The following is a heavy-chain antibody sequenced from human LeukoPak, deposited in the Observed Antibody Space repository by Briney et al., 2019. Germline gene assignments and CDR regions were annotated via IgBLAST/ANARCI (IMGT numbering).Heavy chain of an antibody. CDR3: ATGLRFYYYMDV. V-gene: IGHV1-69-2*01. D-gene: IGHD3-3*01. Sequence: VKVSCKVSVYTFTKYYMHWVQQPPEKGLEWMGLVDPEDGETIYAEKFQGRVTITADTSTDTAYMELSSLRSEDTAVYYCATGLRFYYYMDVWGKGTTVTVSS. CDR1: VYTFTKYY. J-gene: IGHJ6*03. CDR2: VDPEDGET.